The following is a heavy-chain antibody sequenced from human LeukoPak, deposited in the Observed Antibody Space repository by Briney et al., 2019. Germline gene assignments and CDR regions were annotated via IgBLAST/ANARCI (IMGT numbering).Heavy chain of an antibody. V-gene: IGHV3-48*03. CDR1: GFTFSSYE. CDR3: ARDLNYYDSSGVFDY. CDR2: ISSSGSTI. Sequence: GGSLRLSCAASGFTFSSYEMNWVRQAPGKGLEWVSYISSSGSTIYYADSVKGRFTISRDNAMNSLYLQMNSLRAEDTAVYYCARDLNYYDSSGVFDYWGQGTLVTVSS. J-gene: IGHJ4*02. D-gene: IGHD3-22*01.